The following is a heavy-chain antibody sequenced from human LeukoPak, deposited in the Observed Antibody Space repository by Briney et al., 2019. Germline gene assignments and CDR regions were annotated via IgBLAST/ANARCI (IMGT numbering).Heavy chain of an antibody. V-gene: IGHV4-59*08. CDR1: GGSMSSYY. Sequence: PSETLSLTCTVSGGSMSSYYWSWIRQPPGKGLEWIGYIYYSGNTNYNPSLKSRVTISVDTSKNQFSLKLSSVTAADTAVFYCARHSSVRSPFDYWGQGTLVTVSS. CDR3: ARHSSVRSPFDY. J-gene: IGHJ4*02. D-gene: IGHD5/OR15-5a*01. CDR2: IYYSGNT.